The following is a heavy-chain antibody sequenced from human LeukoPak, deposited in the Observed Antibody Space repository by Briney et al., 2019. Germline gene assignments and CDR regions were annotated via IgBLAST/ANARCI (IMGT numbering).Heavy chain of an antibody. V-gene: IGHV3-21*01. J-gene: IGHJ2*01. CDR2: VTSSSSYI. Sequence: GGSLRLSCAAAGFTFSSYEMSWVRQAPGRWLGWVSSVTSSSSYIYYADSVKGRFTISRDNAKNSLYLQMNSLRAEDTAIYYCARGGLGYSYGTGSYFDLWGRGTLVTVSS. CDR1: GFTFSSYE. D-gene: IGHD5-18*01. CDR3: ARGGLGYSYGTGSYFDL.